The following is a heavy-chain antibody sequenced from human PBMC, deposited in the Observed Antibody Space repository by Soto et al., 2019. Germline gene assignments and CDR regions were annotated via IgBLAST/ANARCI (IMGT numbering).Heavy chain of an antibody. CDR2: IHYSGST. D-gene: IGHD1-1*01. V-gene: IGHV4-61*01. CDR1: GGSVSSGSYH. Sequence: SETLSLTCTVSGGSVSSGSYHWSWIRQPPGKGLEWIGYIHYSGSTNYNPSLKSRVTISVDTSKNQLSLKVSSVTAADTAVYYCARDRVVPTRTGTGYNYHGMDVWGQGATVTVSS. CDR3: ARDRVVPTRTGTGYNYHGMDV. J-gene: IGHJ6*02.